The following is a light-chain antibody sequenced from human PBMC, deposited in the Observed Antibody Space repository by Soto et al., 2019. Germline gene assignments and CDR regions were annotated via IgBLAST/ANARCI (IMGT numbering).Light chain of an antibody. Sequence: EIVVSQSPATLSASPGERATLSCRASQSVRNTNLAWYQFKPGQAPRLLIYGASARATGIPDRFSGSGSGTDFTLTISSLEPEDFAVYYCQQYGSLPWTFAQGTKVDI. V-gene: IGKV3-20*01. CDR2: GAS. CDR3: QQYGSLPWT. J-gene: IGKJ1*01. CDR1: QSVRNTN.